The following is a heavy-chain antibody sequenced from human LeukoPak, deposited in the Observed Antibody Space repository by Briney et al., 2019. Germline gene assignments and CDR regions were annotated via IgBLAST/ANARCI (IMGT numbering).Heavy chain of an antibody. Sequence: SVKVSCKASGGTFSSYAISWVRQAPGQGLEWMGRIIPILGIANYAQKFQGRVTITADKSTSTAYIELSSLRSEDTAVYYCARDYGSSWSSGYYYYGMDVWGQGTTVTVSS. V-gene: IGHV1-69*04. D-gene: IGHD6-13*01. CDR2: IIPILGIA. J-gene: IGHJ6*02. CDR1: GGTFSSYA. CDR3: ARDYGSSWSSGYYYYGMDV.